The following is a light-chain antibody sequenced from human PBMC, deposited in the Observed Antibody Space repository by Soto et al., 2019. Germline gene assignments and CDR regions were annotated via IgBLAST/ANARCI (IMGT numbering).Light chain of an antibody. CDR2: GAS. CDR1: ESVSSFY. V-gene: IGKV3-20*01. Sequence: EIVLTQSPGTLSLSPGERATLSCRASESVSSFYLAWYQQKPGQAPRLLISGASSRATGIPDRFSGSGSGTDFTLTISRLEPEDFAVYYCQQYGSSPFNFGPGTKVDIK. CDR3: QQYGSSPFN. J-gene: IGKJ3*01.